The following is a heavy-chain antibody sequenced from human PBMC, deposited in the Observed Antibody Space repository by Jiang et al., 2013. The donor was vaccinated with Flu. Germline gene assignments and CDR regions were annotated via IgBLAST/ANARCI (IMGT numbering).Heavy chain of an antibody. D-gene: IGHD5-12*01. CDR3: ARDDSGYDWGYYYGMDV. CDR1: GYTFTSYA. J-gene: IGHJ6*02. CDR2: INTNTGNP. V-gene: IGHV7-4-1*02. Sequence: QSGSELKKPGASVKVSCKASGYTFTSYAMNWVRQAPGQGLEWMGWINTNTGNPTYAQGFTGRFVFSLDTSVSTAYLRISSLKAEDTAVYYCARDDSGYDWGYYYGMDVWGQGTTVTVSS.